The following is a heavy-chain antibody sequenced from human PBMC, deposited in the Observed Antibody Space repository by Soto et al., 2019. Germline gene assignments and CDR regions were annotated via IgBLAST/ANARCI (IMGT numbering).Heavy chain of an antibody. CDR3: ARDQLYYNDISGRPLNAFDV. CDR1: GFTFRNYG. CDR2: IGLGSSTK. J-gene: IGHJ3*01. Sequence: GSLRLSCAASGFTFRNYGMNWVRQAPGKGLEWVSYIGLGSSTKYYADSVEGRFTISRDNAKNSLYLQMNSLRAEDTAVYYCARDQLYYNDISGRPLNAFDVWGQGTMVT. D-gene: IGHD3-22*01. V-gene: IGHV3-48*01.